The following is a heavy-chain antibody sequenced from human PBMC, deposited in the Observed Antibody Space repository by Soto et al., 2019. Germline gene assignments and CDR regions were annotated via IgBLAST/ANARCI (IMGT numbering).Heavy chain of an antibody. CDR3: ARSIVVVTALAY. D-gene: IGHD2-21*02. CDR2: INAGNGNT. CDR1: GYTFARYA. Sequence: GAAGKVSCKASGYTFARYARHWGRQAPGQRLEWMGWINAGNGNTKYSQKFQGRVTITRDTSASTAYMELSSLRSEDTAVYYCARSIVVVTALAYWGQGTLVTVSS. J-gene: IGHJ4*02. V-gene: IGHV1-3*01.